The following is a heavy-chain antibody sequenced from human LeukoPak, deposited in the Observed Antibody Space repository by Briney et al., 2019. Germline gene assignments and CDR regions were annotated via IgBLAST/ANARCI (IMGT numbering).Heavy chain of an antibody. D-gene: IGHD3-9*01. CDR1: GYTFTNYG. J-gene: IGHJ4*02. V-gene: IGHV1-18*01. Sequence: GASVKVSCEASGYTFTNYGISWVRQAPGQGLEWMGWISIYNGHTNYAQKLQGRVTMTTDTSTSTAYMDLRSLKSDDTAVYYCARGQAAGDILTGPFDYWGQGTLVTVSS. CDR3: ARGQAAGDILTGPFDY. CDR2: ISIYNGHT.